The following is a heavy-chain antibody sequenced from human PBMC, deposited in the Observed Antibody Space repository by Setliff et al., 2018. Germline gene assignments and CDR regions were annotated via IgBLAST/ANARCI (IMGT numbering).Heavy chain of an antibody. D-gene: IGHD3-10*01. CDR1: GGSISGDS. CDR2: IYTTGST. V-gene: IGHV4-4*07. CDR3: ARSLGSGSYYNSRPFYSDY. J-gene: IGHJ4*02. Sequence: PSETLSLTCTVSGGSISGDSWSWIRQPAGKGLEWIGHIYTTGSTNYNPSLKSRVAMSVDTSKNQFSLKLTSVTAADTAVYFCARSLGSGSYYNSRPFYSDYWGQGTLVTVSS.